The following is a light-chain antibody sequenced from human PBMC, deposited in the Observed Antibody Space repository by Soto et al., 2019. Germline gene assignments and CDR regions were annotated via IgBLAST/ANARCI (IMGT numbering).Light chain of an antibody. CDR3: QQRSNWPPSWT. Sequence: EIVLTQSPATLSLSPGERATLSCRASQSVSSYLAWYQQKPGQAPRLLIYDASNRATGIPARFSGSGSGTDFTLTISSLEPEDFAVDNCQQRSNWPPSWTFGQGTKV. V-gene: IGKV3-11*01. J-gene: IGKJ1*01. CDR1: QSVSSY. CDR2: DAS.